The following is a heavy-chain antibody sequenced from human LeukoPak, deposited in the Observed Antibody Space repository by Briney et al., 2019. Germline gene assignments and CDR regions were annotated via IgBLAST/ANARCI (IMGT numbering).Heavy chain of an antibody. CDR1: GFTFSTYA. Sequence: GGSLRLSCAASGFTFSTYATSWVRQAPGGGLEWVSHMIGSGGSTYYAASVKGRFTISRDNSKNTLYLQMTSLRAEDTAVYYCAAWVGRLTGYYGDAFDIWGQGTMVTVSS. D-gene: IGHD3-9*01. CDR3: AAWVGRLTGYYGDAFDI. J-gene: IGHJ3*02. CDR2: MIGSGGST. V-gene: IGHV3-23*01.